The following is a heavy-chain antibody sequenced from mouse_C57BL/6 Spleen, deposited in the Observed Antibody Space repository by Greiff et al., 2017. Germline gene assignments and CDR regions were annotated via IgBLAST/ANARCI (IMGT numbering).Heavy chain of an antibody. CDR2: IDPENGDT. CDR3: TTLLYYDFDY. J-gene: IGHJ2*01. Sequence: EVKLMESGAELVRPGASVKLSCTASGFNIKDDYMHWVKQRPEQGLEWIGWIDPENGDTEYALKFQGKATITADTSSNTAYLQISSLTSEDTAVYYCTTLLYYDFDYWGQGTTLTVSS. CDR1: GFNIKDDY. D-gene: IGHD2-4*01. V-gene: IGHV14-4*01.